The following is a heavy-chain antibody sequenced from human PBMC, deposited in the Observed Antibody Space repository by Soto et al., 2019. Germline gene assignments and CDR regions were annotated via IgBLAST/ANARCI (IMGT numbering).Heavy chain of an antibody. Sequence: SETLSLTCSVSGGSISSSGFYWGWIRQPPGKGLEWIGSIYYSGNSHYNPSLKCRVTLSIDTPKTQFSLKLNFRTAAITAVYCWARRKGNCNRGSVTGGPGTWLTVFS. D-gene: IGHD1-1*01. V-gene: IGHV4-39*01. CDR3: ARRKGNCNRGSVT. CDR2: IYYSGNS. CDR1: GGSISSSGFY. J-gene: IGHJ4*01.